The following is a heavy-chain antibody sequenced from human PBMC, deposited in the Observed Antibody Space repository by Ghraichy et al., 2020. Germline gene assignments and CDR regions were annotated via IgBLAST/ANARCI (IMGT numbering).Heavy chain of an antibody. D-gene: IGHD3-10*01. CDR2: TSSNGAAN. J-gene: IGHJ4*02. Sequence: GGSLRLSCEVSGFNVKNYEMTWVRQAPGKGLEWVSYTSSNGAANYYADSVEGRFSISKDNANNSLYLQMNSLRAEDTAVYYCTRGLGSYYNVWGQGTLVTVSS. V-gene: IGHV3-48*03. CDR1: GFNVKNYE. CDR3: TRGLGSYYNV.